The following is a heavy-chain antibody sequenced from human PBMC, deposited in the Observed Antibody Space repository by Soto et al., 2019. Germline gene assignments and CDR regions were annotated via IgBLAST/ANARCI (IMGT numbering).Heavy chain of an antibody. V-gene: IGHV3-7*03. CDR3: ARGFGKWELNYYYYYGMDV. D-gene: IGHD1-26*01. CDR1: GFIFSSYW. J-gene: IGHJ6*02. Sequence: GGSLRLSCEASGFIFSSYWMTWVRKAPGKGLEWVASINVDGGEIYYVGSVKGRFTISRDNSKNTLYLQMNSLRAEDTAVYYCARGFGKWELNYYYYYGMDVWGQGTTVTVSS. CDR2: INVDGGEI.